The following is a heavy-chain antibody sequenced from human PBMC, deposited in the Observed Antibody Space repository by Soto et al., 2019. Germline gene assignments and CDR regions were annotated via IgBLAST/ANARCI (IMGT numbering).Heavy chain of an antibody. CDR3: ARDGVNGDSSGYIPGDYYYYYGMDV. CDR2: ISAYNGNT. Sequence: ASVKVSCKASGYTFTSYGISWVRQAPGQGLEWMGWISAYNGNTNYAQKLQGIVTMTTDTSTSTAYMELRSLRSDDTAVYYCARDGVNGDSSGYIPGDYYYYYGMDVWGQGTTVTVSS. V-gene: IGHV1-18*04. D-gene: IGHD3-22*01. CDR1: GYTFTSYG. J-gene: IGHJ6*02.